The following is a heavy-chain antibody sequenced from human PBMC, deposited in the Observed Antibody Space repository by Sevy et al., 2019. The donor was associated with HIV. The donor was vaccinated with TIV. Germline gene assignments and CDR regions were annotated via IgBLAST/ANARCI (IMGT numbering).Heavy chain of an antibody. J-gene: IGHJ4*02. CDR2: LSFDATTE. CDR3: ARDFPNPNGYYLDSAFDY. V-gene: IGHV3-30*04. D-gene: IGHD5-12*01. CDR1: GFTFRNYA. Sequence: GGSLRLYCAASGFTFRNYAIHWVRQAPGKGLEWVAVLSFDATTEYYADSVKGRFTYSRDNSENTVFLHMNSLRPEDTAVYYCARDFPNPNGYYLDSAFDYWGPGTLVTISS.